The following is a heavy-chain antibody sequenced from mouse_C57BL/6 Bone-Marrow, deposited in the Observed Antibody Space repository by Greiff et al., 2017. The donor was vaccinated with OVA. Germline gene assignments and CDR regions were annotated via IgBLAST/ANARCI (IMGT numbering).Heavy chain of an antibody. V-gene: IGHV1-42*01. Sequence: EVQRVESGPELVKPGASVKISCKASGYSFTGYYMNWVKQSPEKSLEWIGEINPSTGGTTYNQKFKAKATLTVDKSSSTAYMQLKSLTSEDSAVYYCARTPFYYGNYNYAMDYWGQGTSVTVSS. D-gene: IGHD2-1*01. CDR2: INPSTGGT. CDR1: GYSFTGYY. J-gene: IGHJ4*01. CDR3: ARTPFYYGNYNYAMDY.